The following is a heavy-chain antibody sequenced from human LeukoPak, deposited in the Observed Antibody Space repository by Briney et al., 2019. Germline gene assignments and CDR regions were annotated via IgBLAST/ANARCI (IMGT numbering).Heavy chain of an antibody. D-gene: IGHD3-10*01. V-gene: IGHV1-2*02. J-gene: IGHJ6*03. Sequence: GASVKVSCKASGYTFTGYYLHWVRQAPGQGLEWMGCVNPNSGDTNYAQKFQGSVTMTRNTSISTAYMELSSLRSEDTAVYYCARDRVAVRDPMDVWGKGTTVTVSS. CDR3: ARDRVAVRDPMDV. CDR1: GYTFTGYY. CDR2: VNPNSGDT.